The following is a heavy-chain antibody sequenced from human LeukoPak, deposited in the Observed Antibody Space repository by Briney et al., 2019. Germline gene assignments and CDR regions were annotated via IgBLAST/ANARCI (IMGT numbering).Heavy chain of an antibody. CDR2: ISYDGSNK. D-gene: IGHD4-17*01. V-gene: IGHV3-30*04. CDR3: ARDRGVDGDLYAMDV. CDR1: VFTFSSYA. Sequence: GGSLRLFCAASVFTFSSYAMHGVRLAPGKGREGVAVISYDGSNKYYADAVKGRFTISRDNSKNTLYLQMNSLRAEDTAVYYCARDRGVDGDLYAMDVWGQGTTVTVSS. J-gene: IGHJ6*02.